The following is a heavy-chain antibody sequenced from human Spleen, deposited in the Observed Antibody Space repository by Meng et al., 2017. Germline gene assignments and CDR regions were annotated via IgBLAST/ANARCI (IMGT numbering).Heavy chain of an antibody. V-gene: IGHV3-23*01. CDR2: ISGSGGST. D-gene: IGHD3-10*01. Sequence: GESLKISCAASGFTFSSYAMSWVRQAPGKGLEWVSSISGSGGSTYFADSVKGRFTFSRDNSKNTLYLQMNSLKTEDTAVYYCTTGEVVWFGDWPHWGQGKLV. CDR1: GFTFSSYA. J-gene: IGHJ4*02. CDR3: TTGEVVWFGDWPH.